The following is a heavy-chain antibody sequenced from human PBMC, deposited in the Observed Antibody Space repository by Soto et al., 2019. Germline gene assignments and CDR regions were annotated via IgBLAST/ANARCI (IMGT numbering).Heavy chain of an antibody. J-gene: IGHJ6*02. V-gene: IGHV3-9*01. CDR1: GFTFDDYA. CDR3: AKDIGTVSYYYYYGMDV. Sequence: EVQLVESGGGLVQPGRSLRLSCAASGFTFDDYAMHWVRQAPGKGLEWVPGISWNSGSIGYADSVKGRFTISRDNAKNSLYLQMNSLRAEDTALYYCAKDIGTVSYYYYYGMDVWGQGTTVTVSS. D-gene: IGHD4-4*01. CDR2: ISWNSGSI.